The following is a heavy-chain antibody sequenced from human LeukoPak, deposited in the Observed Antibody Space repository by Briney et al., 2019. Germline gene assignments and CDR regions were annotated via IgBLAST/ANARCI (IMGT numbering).Heavy chain of an antibody. CDR3: ARDGAVLTGYYDY. Sequence: GASLRLSCAASGFTVSSNYLSWVLQAPGKRLESVSTSHSGGSTHYADSVTGRFTISRDNSKNTLYLQMNSLRADDTAVYYCARDGAVLTGYYDYWGQGTLVTVSS. CDR2: SHSGGST. CDR1: GFTVSSNY. V-gene: IGHV3-66*01. D-gene: IGHD3-9*01. J-gene: IGHJ4*02.